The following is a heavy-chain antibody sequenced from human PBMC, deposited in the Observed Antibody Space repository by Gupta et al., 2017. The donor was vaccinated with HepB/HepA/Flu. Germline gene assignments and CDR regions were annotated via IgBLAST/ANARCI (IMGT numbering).Heavy chain of an antibody. D-gene: IGHD2-15*01. Sequence: QVQLVQSRAEVKKPGSAVKVSCEASGGTFSNYAISWVRQAPGQGLEWRGGIIPIIGKPNYEKKYQDRVTSSVDESTSTAYMELSRLRSDDTAVYYCARGCVGGRGISLRAFDIWGQGTLVTVSS. CDR2: IIPIIGKP. V-gene: IGHV1-69*01. CDR1: GGTFSNYA. J-gene: IGHJ3*02. CDR3: ARGCVGGRGISLRAFDI.